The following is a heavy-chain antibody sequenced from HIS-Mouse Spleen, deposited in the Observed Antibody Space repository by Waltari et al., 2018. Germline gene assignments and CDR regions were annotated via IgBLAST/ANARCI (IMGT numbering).Heavy chain of an antibody. CDR2: IYYSGST. J-gene: IGHJ4*02. CDR1: GGSISSSRYY. Sequence: QLQLQASGPGLVKPSETLSLTCTVSGGSISSSRYYWGWIRQPPGKGLEWIGSIYYSGSTYYNPSLKSRVTISVDTSKNQFSLKLSSVTAADTAVYYCARDRNYFDYWGQGTLVTVSS. V-gene: IGHV4-39*07. CDR3: ARDRNYFDY.